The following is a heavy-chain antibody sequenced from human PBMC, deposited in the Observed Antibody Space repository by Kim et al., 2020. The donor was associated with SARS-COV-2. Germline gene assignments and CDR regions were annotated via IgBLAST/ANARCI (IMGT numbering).Heavy chain of an antibody. Sequence: NPSLKSRVTRSVDTSKNQFSLKLSSVTAADTGVYYCARRRVYGSGSYYEYWGQGTLVTVSS. D-gene: IGHD3-10*01. V-gene: IGHV4-39*01. J-gene: IGHJ4*02. CDR3: ARRRVYGSGSYYEY.